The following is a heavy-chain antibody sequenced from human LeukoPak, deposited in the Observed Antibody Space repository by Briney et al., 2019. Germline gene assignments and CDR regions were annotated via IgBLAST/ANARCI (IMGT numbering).Heavy chain of an antibody. D-gene: IGHD3-22*01. J-gene: IGHJ6*03. CDR2: INHSGST. V-gene: IGHV4-34*01. CDR1: GGSFSGYY. CDR3: ARAPLYDSSGYYYGNYYYYMDV. Sequence: SETLSLTCAVYGGSFSGYYWSWIRQPPGKGLGWIGEINHSGSTNYNPSLKSRVTISVDTSKNQFSLKLSSVTAADTAVYYCARAPLYDSSGYYYGNYYYYMDVWGKGTTVTVSS.